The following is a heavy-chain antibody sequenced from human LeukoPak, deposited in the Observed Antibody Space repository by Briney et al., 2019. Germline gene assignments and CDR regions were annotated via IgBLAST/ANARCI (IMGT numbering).Heavy chain of an antibody. D-gene: IGHD3-16*02. J-gene: IGHJ4*02. V-gene: IGHV4-59*01. CDR1: GGSISSYY. Sequence: SETLSLTCTVSGGSISSYYWSWIRQPPGKGLEWIGYISYSGSNNYNPSLKSRVTISVYTSKNQYSLKLSSVTAADTAVYYCAKYVWGSYPTFEDYWGQGTLVTVSS. CDR3: AKYVWGSYPTFEDY. CDR2: ISYSGSN.